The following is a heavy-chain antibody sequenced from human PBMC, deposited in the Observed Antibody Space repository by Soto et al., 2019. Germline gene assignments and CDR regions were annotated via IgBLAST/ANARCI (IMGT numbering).Heavy chain of an antibody. CDR1: GFSLSTSGVG. CDR3: AHGGVCSGGSCYLPLH. D-gene: IGHD2-15*01. V-gene: IGHV2-5*02. CDR2: IYWDDDK. Sequence: QITLKASGPTLVKPTQTLTLTCTFSGFSLSTSGVGVGWIRQPPGKALEWLALIYWDDDKRYSPSLKSRLTSTLDASKNQLVLTMTNMEPVDTATYYCAHGGVCSGGSCYLPLHWGQGTLVTVSS. J-gene: IGHJ4*02.